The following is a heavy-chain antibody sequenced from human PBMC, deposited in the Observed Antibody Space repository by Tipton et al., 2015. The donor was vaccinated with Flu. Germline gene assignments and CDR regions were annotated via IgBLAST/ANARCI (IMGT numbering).Heavy chain of an antibody. Sequence: SLRLSCKTSGFSFDDYDMSWVRLAPGRGLEWLGFVRGQAYGGKTEYAASVKGRFVISRDDSESVAYLQMNSLKIEDTAVYYCAKVIPEKVAGLDYWGQGTLVTVSS. CDR1: GFSFDDYD. D-gene: IGHD6-19*01. CDR2: VRGQAYGGKT. V-gene: IGHV3-49*04. J-gene: IGHJ4*02. CDR3: AKVIPEKVAGLDY.